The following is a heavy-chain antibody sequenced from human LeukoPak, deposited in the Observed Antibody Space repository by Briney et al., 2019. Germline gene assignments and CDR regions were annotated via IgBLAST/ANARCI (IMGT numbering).Heavy chain of an antibody. CDR3: AREGPGDSFDY. V-gene: IGHV6-1*01. CDR1: GDSVSSNSAA. CDR2: TYYRSKWYN. D-gene: IGHD7-27*01. J-gene: IGHJ4*02. Sequence: SQTLSLTCAISGDSVSSNSAAWNWIRKYPSRGLEWMGRTYYRSKWYNDYEVSVKSRITINPDTSKNQFSLQLNSVTPEDTAVYFCAREGPGDSFDYWGQGTLVTVSS.